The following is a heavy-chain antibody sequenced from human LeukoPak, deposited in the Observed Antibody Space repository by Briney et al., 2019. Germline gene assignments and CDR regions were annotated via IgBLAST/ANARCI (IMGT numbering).Heavy chain of an antibody. V-gene: IGHV3-7*01. CDR2: IKQDGSEK. D-gene: IGHD3-3*01. CDR1: GFTFSSYW. CDR3: ARESVGRRFLEWSFLDY. Sequence: GGSLRLSCAASGFTFSSYWMNWFRQPPGKGLEWVANIKQDGSEKYYVDSVKGRFTISRDNAKRSLYLQMNSLRAEDTGVYYCARESVGRRFLEWSFLDYWGQGTLVTVSS. J-gene: IGHJ4*02.